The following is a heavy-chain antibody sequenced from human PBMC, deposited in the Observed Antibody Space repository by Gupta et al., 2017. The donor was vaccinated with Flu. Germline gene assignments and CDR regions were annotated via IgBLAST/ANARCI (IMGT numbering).Heavy chain of an antibody. V-gene: IGHV3-11*01. Sequence: QVPLVASGGGLAKPGGSLSLSCATSGFNFRTYYMTWNRQGPGKGLEWVSYISGDSKTIHYTDSVKGRLPGARDNAKKSLFLQMNGLRADDTATYYCARYNDFWSGFAPYGMDVWGQGTTVTVSS. CDR3: ARYNDFWSGFAPYGMDV. CDR1: GFNFRTYY. D-gene: IGHD3-3*01. CDR2: ISGDSKTI. J-gene: IGHJ6*02.